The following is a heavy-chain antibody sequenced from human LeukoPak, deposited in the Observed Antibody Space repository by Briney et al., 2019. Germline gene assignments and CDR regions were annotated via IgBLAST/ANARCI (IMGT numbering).Heavy chain of an antibody. Sequence: GASVKVSCKASGYTFTSYGISWVRQAPGQGLEWMGWISAYNGNTNYAQKLQGRVTMTTDTSTSTAYMELRSLRSDDTAVYYCARDRTDYYDSSALFDYWGQGTLVTVSS. CDR1: GYTFTSYG. J-gene: IGHJ4*02. D-gene: IGHD3-22*01. V-gene: IGHV1-18*01. CDR2: ISAYNGNT. CDR3: ARDRTDYYDSSALFDY.